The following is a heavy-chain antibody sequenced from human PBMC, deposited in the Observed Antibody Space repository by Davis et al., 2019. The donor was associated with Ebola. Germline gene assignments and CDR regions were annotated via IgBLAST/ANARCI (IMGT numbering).Heavy chain of an antibody. V-gene: IGHV3-30*03. D-gene: IGHD3-10*01. J-gene: IGHJ4*02. CDR2: ISYDGSNK. Sequence: GESLKISCAASGFIFSNYWMSWVRQAPGKGLEWVAVISYDGSNKYYADSVKGRFTISRDNSKNTLYLQMNSLRAEDTAVYYCARDAKGGLLNYWGQGTLVTVSS. CDR3: ARDAKGGLLNY. CDR1: GFIFSNYW.